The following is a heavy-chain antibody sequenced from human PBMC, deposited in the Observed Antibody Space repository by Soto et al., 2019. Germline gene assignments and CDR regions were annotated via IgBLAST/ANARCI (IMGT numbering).Heavy chain of an antibody. CDR3: ASTVRGKSDFDP. Sequence: SXILSLTYTVSDGYLSSYYWSWIRQPPGKGLEWIGYIYYSGSTNYNPSLKSRVTISVDTSKNQFSLKLSSVTAADTAVYYCASTVRGKSDFDPGGQGILGTV. D-gene: IGHD4-17*01. CDR1: DGYLSSYY. CDR2: IYYSGST. V-gene: IGHV4-59*01. J-gene: IGHJ5*02.